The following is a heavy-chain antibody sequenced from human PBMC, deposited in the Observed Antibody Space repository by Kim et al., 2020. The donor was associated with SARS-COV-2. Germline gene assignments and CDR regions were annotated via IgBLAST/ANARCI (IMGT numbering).Heavy chain of an antibody. CDR1: GFTFSSYW. Sequence: GGSLRLSCAASGFTFSSYWMSWVRQAPGKGLEWVANIKQDGSEKYYVDSVKGRFTISRDNAKNSLYLQMNSLRAEDTAVYYCARDLLYCSGGSCPKEWGIGVPIFDYWGQGTLVTVSS. CDR2: IKQDGSEK. D-gene: IGHD2-15*01. J-gene: IGHJ4*02. CDR3: ARDLLYCSGGSCPKEWGIGVPIFDY. V-gene: IGHV3-7*01.